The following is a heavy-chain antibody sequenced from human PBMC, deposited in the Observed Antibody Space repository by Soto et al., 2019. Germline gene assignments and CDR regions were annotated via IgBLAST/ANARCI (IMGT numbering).Heavy chain of an antibody. CDR2: IYYSGST. CDR1: GCSISRGGYS. Sequence: SETLSLTCAVSGCSISRGGYSWIWLRQPPGKGLAWSGYIYYSGSTNNNPSLKSRVTISVDTSKNQFSLKLSSVTAADTAVYYCARHQIGDPYDYGDYWASIHDAFDIWGQGTTVTVSS. V-gene: IGHV4-61*08. J-gene: IGHJ3*02. CDR3: ARHQIGDPYDYGDYWASIHDAFDI. D-gene: IGHD4-17*01.